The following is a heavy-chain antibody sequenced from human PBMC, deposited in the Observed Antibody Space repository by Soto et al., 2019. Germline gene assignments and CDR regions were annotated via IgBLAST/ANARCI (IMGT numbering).Heavy chain of an antibody. Sequence: QVVESGGCLVPPWGSLRLSCAASGFPFTNYWMNWVRQTPGKGLMWVSRISPDRSYVGYADSVEGRFTVSRDNAKTTLYLQMHSLRAEHTAMYYCACWGHIVPVAPSDFDRWGQGTLVTVSS. CDR3: ACWGHIVPVAPSDFDR. J-gene: IGHJ4*02. CDR2: ISPDRSYV. D-gene: IGHD2-8*02. CDR1: GFPFTNYW. V-gene: IGHV3-74*01.